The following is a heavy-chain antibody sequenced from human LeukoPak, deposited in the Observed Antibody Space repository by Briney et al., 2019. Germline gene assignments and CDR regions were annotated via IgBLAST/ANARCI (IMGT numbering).Heavy chain of an antibody. J-gene: IGHJ4*02. Sequence: ASVMVSCKASGYTFTSYDINWVRQATGQGLEWMGWMNPNSGNTGYAQKFQGRVTMTRNTSISTAYMELSSLRSEDTAVYYCARGPLRWVTANHYYFDYWGQGTLVTVSS. V-gene: IGHV1-8*01. CDR3: ARGPLRWVTANHYYFDY. CDR2: MNPNSGNT. CDR1: GYTFTSYD. D-gene: IGHD2-21*02.